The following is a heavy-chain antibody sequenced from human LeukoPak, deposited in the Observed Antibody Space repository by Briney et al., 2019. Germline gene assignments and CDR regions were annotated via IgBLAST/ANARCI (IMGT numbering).Heavy chain of an antibody. Sequence: SETLSLTCSVSGASVSSYYWSWIRQPAGKGLEWIGRIYTSGSTNYNPSLKSRVTMSVDTSKNRFSLKLTSVSAADTALYYCTRDNGGDWYAFDIWGQGTVVTVSS. J-gene: IGHJ3*02. CDR2: IYTSGST. CDR3: TRDNGGDWYAFDI. V-gene: IGHV4-4*07. CDR1: GASVSSYY. D-gene: IGHD2-21*02.